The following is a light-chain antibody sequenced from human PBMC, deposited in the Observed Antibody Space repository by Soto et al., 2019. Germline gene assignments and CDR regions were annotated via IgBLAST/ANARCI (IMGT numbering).Light chain of an antibody. CDR3: QQRGNWPLT. Sequence: EIVLTQSPATLSLSPGERATLSCRASQSVSSYLAWYQQRPGQAPRLLIYDASNRATGIPARFSGSGSGTDFTLTISSLEPEDLAVYYCQQRGNWPLTFGGGTKVEI. V-gene: IGKV3-11*01. CDR2: DAS. CDR1: QSVSSY. J-gene: IGKJ4*01.